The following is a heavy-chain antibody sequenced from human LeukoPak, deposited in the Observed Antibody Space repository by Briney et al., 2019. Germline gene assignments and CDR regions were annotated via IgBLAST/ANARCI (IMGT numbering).Heavy chain of an antibody. CDR1: GFTFSSYS. J-gene: IGHJ4*02. D-gene: IGHD6-13*01. CDR2: ISSSSSYI. V-gene: IGHV3-21*01. CDR3: ARESDVSIAAAFDY. Sequence: GGSLRLSCAASGFTFSSYSMNWVRQAPGKGLEWVSSISSSSSYIYYADSVKGRFTISRDNAKNSLYLQMNSLRAEDTAVYYCARESDVSIAAAFDYWGQGTLVTVSS.